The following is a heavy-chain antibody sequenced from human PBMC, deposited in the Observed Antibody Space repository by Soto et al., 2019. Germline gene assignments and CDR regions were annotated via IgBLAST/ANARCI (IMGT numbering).Heavy chain of an antibody. CDR3: AKDGYCSSTSCYTYYYYGMDV. D-gene: IGHD2-2*02. CDR2: ISGSGGST. V-gene: IGHV3-23*01. CDR1: GFTFSSYA. Sequence: VGSLRLSCAASGFTFSSYAMSWVRQAPGKGLEWVSAISGSGGSTYYADSVKGRFTISRDNSKNTLYLQMNSLRAEDTAVYYCAKDGYCSSTSCYTYYYYGMDVWGQGTTVTVSS. J-gene: IGHJ6*02.